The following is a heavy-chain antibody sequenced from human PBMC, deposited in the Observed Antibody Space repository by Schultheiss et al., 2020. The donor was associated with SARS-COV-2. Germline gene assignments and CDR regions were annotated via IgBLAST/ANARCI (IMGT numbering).Heavy chain of an antibody. Sequence: GSLRLSCTVSGGSISSYYWSWIRQPPGKGLEWIGEINHSGSTNYNPSLKSRVTISVDTSKNQFSLKLSSVTAADTAVYYCARGPMELHLYYYYYYMDVWGKGTTVTVSS. CDR3: ARGPMELHLYYYYYYMDV. V-gene: IGHV4-34*01. CDR2: INHSGST. J-gene: IGHJ6*03. CDR1: GGSISSYY. D-gene: IGHD1-7*01.